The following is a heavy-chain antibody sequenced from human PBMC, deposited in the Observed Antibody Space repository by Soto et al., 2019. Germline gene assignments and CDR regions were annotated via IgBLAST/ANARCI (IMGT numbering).Heavy chain of an antibody. CDR1: GFTFSSYW. Sequence: PGGSLRLSCAASGFTFSSYWMSWVRQAPGTGLEWVANIKQDGSEKHYVDSVKGRYTVSRDNAENSLYLQMNSLRGEDTAVYYCAKDQIAGRPNDAFDIWGQGTMVTVSS. CDR3: AKDQIAGRPNDAFDI. V-gene: IGHV3-7*05. CDR2: IKQDGSEK. D-gene: IGHD6-13*01. J-gene: IGHJ3*02.